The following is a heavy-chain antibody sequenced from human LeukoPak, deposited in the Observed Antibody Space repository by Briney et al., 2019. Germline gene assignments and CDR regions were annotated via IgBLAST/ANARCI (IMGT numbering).Heavy chain of an antibody. J-gene: IGHJ6*03. V-gene: IGHV1-69*13. Sequence: SVKVSCKASGGTFSSYAISWVRQAPGQGLEWMGGIIPIFGTANYAQKFQGRVTITADESTSTAYMELSSLRSEDTAVYYCARGRVEYYYGSGSYSYYYYYYMDVWGKGTTVTISS. D-gene: IGHD3-10*01. CDR1: GGTFSSYA. CDR2: IIPIFGTA. CDR3: ARGRVEYYYGSGSYSYYYYYYMDV.